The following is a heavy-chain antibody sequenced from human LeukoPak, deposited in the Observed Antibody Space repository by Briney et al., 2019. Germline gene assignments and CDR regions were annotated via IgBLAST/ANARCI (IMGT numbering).Heavy chain of an antibody. Sequence: ASVKVSCKAPGDTLANYGITWVRQAPGQGLEWMGWINPSSGGAKYAQNFQGRVIMTTDTSVSTAYMELSSLRSDDTAVYYCARSSPPTYYHFYYYMDVWGKGSTVTVSS. D-gene: IGHD6-13*01. CDR2: INPSSGGA. CDR1: GDTLANYG. V-gene: IGHV1-2*02. CDR3: ARSSPPTYYHFYYYMDV. J-gene: IGHJ6*03.